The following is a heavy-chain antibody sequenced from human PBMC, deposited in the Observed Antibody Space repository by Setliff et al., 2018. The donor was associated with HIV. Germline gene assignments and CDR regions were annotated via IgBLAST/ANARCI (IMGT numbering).Heavy chain of an antibody. CDR2: IYYSGTA. Sequence: SETLSLTCTVSGDSISSSAYYWGWVRQYPGKGLEWIGSIYYSGTAYYNPSLRSRVTILVDTSNNNFSLKLNSVTASDTAMYHCARVIASGYNFWSGYPFDAFEVLGQGTMVTVS. CDR3: ARVIASGYNFWSGYPFDAFEV. D-gene: IGHD3-3*01. J-gene: IGHJ3*01. CDR1: GDSISSSAYY. V-gene: IGHV4-39*07.